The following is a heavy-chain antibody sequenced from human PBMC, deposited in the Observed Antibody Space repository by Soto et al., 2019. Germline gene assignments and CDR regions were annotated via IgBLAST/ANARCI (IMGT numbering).Heavy chain of an antibody. CDR3: VKDHSSEKDVDWFDP. V-gene: IGHV3-64D*08. Sequence: GGSLRLSCSVSGFTFSSYAMHWVRQAPGKGLEYVSAISSNGGSTYYADSVKGRFTISRDNSKNTLYLQMSSLRAEDTAVYYCVKDHSSEKDVDWFDPWGQGTLVTVSS. J-gene: IGHJ5*02. D-gene: IGHD3-10*01. CDR2: ISSNGGST. CDR1: GFTFSSYA.